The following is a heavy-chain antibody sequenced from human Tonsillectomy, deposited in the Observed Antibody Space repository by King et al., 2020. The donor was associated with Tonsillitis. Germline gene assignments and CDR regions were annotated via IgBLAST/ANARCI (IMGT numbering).Heavy chain of an antibody. CDR3: ASFLTGEGY. CDR1: GYTFTGYY. CDR2: INPNSGGS. J-gene: IGHJ4*02. D-gene: IGHD7-27*01. Sequence: HVQLVESGAEVKKPGASVKVSGKASGYTFTGYYMHWVRQAPGQGLEWMGWINPNSGGSNYEQKFQGRVTMTRDTSISTAYMELSRLRSDDTAVYYCASFLTGEGYWGQGTLVTVSS. V-gene: IGHV1-2*02.